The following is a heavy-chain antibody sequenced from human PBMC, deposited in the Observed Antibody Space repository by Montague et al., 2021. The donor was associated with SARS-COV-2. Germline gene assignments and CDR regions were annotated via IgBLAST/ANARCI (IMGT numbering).Heavy chain of an antibody. CDR2: VNQSGTT. J-gene: IGHJ3*02. D-gene: IGHD2-2*01. CDR3: ARGRRPMVVPGAGPAGRAFDI. CDR1: GGSISSSSYY. V-gene: IGHV4-39*07. Sequence: SETLSPTCTVSGGSISSSSYYWSWIRQPPGKGLEWIGEVNQSGTTIYNPSVKSGVTISEDTSKNQFYLRLNSVTAADTAVYYCARGRRPMVVPGAGPAGRAFDIWGQGTMVTVSS.